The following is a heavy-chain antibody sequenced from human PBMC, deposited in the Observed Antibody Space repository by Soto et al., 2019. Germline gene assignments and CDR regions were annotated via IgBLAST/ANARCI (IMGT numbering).Heavy chain of an antibody. CDR2: IYYSGST. Sequence: PSETLSLTCTVSGGSISSGDYYWSWIRQPPGKGLEWIGYIYYSGSTYYNPSLKSRVTISVDTSKNQFSLKLSSVTAADTAVYYCARDVGYDYFSLWGQGTLVTVSS. CDR1: GGSISSGDYY. CDR3: ARDVGYDYFSL. V-gene: IGHV4-30-4*01. D-gene: IGHD5-12*01. J-gene: IGHJ4*02.